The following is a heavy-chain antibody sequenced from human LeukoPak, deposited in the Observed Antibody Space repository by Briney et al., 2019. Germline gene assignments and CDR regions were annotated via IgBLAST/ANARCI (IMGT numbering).Heavy chain of an antibody. Sequence: GGSLRLSCAASGFSFSSYWMSWVRQAPGKGLEWVANINQDGSEKYYVDSVKGRFTISRDNAKNSLYLQMNSLRAEDTAGYYCARDLYYDFWSSNLRDYWGQGTLVTVSS. CDR1: GFSFSSYW. D-gene: IGHD3-3*01. CDR2: INQDGSEK. CDR3: ARDLYYDFWSSNLRDY. J-gene: IGHJ4*02. V-gene: IGHV3-7*01.